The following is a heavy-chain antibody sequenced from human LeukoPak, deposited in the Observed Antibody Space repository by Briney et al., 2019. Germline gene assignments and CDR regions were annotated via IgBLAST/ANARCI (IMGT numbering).Heavy chain of an antibody. CDR3: AKEGIEADSSGYYYNHFDY. D-gene: IGHD3-22*01. V-gene: IGHV3-23*01. J-gene: IGHJ4*02. CDR2: ITTSDGNT. Sequence: GGSLRLSCAASGFTFSSYTMSWVRQAPGKGLEWVSTITTSDGNTYYADSVKGRFTVSRDNSKNTLFLQMNSLRAEDTAVYYCAKEGIEADSSGYYYNHFDYWGQGTLVTVSS. CDR1: GFTFSSYT.